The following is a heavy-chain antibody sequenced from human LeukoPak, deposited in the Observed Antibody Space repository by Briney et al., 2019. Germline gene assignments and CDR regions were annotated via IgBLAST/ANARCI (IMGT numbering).Heavy chain of an antibody. CDR2: LSGSGAGT. J-gene: IGHJ6*02. V-gene: IGHV3-23*01. D-gene: IGHD3-16*01. CDR1: GFTFSDYA. CDR3: ARAGGSRYYYAMDV. Sequence: GGFLRLSCAASGFTFSDYALGWVRQAPGRGLEWVATLSGSGAGTYFSDSVQGRFTISRDNSKRTLFLQMNSLRAEDTAFYYCARAGGSRYYYAMDVWGQGTTVTVSS.